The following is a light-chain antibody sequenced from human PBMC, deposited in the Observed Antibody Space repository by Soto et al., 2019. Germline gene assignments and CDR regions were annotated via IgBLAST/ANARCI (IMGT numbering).Light chain of an antibody. V-gene: IGKV1-5*03. CDR3: QQYDSYPYT. CDR1: QSISSW. J-gene: IGKJ2*01. CDR2: KAS. Sequence: DIQMTQSPSTLSASVGDRVTITCRASQSISSWLAWYQQKPGKAPNLLIYKASSLQSGVPSRFSGSGSGTEFTLTISSLQPDVFAAYYCQQYDSYPYTFGQGTKLEIK.